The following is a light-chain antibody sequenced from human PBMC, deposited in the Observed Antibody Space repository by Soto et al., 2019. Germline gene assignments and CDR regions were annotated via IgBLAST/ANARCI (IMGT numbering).Light chain of an antibody. J-gene: IGLJ3*02. V-gene: IGLV1-51*01. CDR2: DND. Sequence: QSVLTQPPSVSAAPGQKVTISCSGSSSNIGKDYVSWYQHLPGTAPKLLIFDNDKRPSEIPDRFSGSKSGTSATLGITSLQTGDEADYYCATWDPSLSAGVFGGGTKLTVL. CDR1: SSNIGKDY. CDR3: ATWDPSLSAGV.